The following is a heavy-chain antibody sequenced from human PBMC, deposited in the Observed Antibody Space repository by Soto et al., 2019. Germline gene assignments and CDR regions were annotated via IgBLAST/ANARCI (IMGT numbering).Heavy chain of an antibody. D-gene: IGHD2-15*01. CDR3: ARHHVVRGGYYDY. J-gene: IGHJ4*01. Sequence: QAQLVQSGAEVKKPGASVKVSCKASGYIFSSYGISWVRQAPGQGLEWMGWVSAYNGNTNYPQKLQGRVTMTTDTSTSTAYMELSILRSDDTAMYYCARHHVVRGGYYDYGGQGTLVTVSS. V-gene: IGHV1-18*01. CDR2: VSAYNGNT. CDR1: GYIFSSYG.